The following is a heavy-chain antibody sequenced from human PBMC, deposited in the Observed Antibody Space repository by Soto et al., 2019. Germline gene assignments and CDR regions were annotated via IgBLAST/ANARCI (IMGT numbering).Heavy chain of an antibody. D-gene: IGHD3-10*01. V-gene: IGHV4-34*01. CDR3: ARAGPFGELFPYYYMDV. CDR1: GGSFSGYY. J-gene: IGHJ6*03. Sequence: PSETLSLTCAVYGGSFSGYYWSWIRQPPGKGLEWIGEINHSGSTNYNPSLKSRVTISVDTSKNQFSLKLSSVTAADTAVYCCARAGPFGELFPYYYMDVWGKGTTVTVSS. CDR2: INHSGST.